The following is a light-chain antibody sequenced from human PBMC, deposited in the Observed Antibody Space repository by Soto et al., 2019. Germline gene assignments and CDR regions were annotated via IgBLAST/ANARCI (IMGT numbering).Light chain of an antibody. Sequence: QSALTQPASVSGSPGQSITISCTGTSSDVGSYNYVSWYQQYPGKAPKLMIYDVSNRPSGVSYRFSGSKSGNTASLTISGLQPEDEADYYCSSYTYSNTHVVFGGGTKLTVL. V-gene: IGLV2-14*01. CDR3: SSYTYSNTHVV. J-gene: IGLJ3*02. CDR2: DVS. CDR1: SSDVGSYNY.